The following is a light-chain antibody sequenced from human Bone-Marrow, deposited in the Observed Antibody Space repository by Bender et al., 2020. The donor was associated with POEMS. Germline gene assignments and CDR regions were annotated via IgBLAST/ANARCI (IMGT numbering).Light chain of an antibody. J-gene: IGLJ2*01. V-gene: IGLV1-47*01. CDR1: SSNIGSNS. CDR2: RDH. Sequence: QSVLSQPPSASGAPGQRVTISCSGSSSNIGSNSVYWYKQFPGTAPNLLISRDHHRPSGVPDRASGSKSGASARLGNRGLRSEEEAEYYCMAWYDSSEDWVFGGGTRLTV. CDR3: MAWYDSSEDWV.